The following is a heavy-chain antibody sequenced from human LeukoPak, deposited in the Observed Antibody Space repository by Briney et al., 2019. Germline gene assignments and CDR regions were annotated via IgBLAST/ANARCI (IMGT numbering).Heavy chain of an antibody. V-gene: IGHV1-24*01. CDR3: ATASRQWLAHFDY. CDR2: FDPEDGET. Sequence: GRSLRLSCAASGFTFSSYAMHWVRQAPGKGLEWMGGFDPEDGETIYAQKFQGRVTMTEDTSTDTAYMELSSLRSEDTAVYYCATASRQWLAHFDYWGQGTLVTVSS. CDR1: GFTFSSYA. D-gene: IGHD6-19*01. J-gene: IGHJ4*02.